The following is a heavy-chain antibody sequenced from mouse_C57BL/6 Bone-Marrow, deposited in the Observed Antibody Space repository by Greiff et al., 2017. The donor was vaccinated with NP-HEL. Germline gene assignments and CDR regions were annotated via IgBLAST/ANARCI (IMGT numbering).Heavy chain of an antibody. CDR3: ARRGGSSHWYFDV. Sequence: EVQVVESGGGLVQPGESLKLSCESNEYEFPSHDMSWVRKTPEQRLELVAAINSDGGSTYYPDTMERRFIISRDNTKKTLYLQMSSLRSEDTAVNYCARRGGSSHWYFDVWGTGTTVTVSS. CDR1: EYEFPSHD. D-gene: IGHD1-1*01. V-gene: IGHV5-2*01. J-gene: IGHJ1*03. CDR2: INSDGGST.